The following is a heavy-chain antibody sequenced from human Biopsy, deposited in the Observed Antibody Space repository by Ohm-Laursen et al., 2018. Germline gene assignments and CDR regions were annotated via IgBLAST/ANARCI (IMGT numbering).Heavy chain of an antibody. V-gene: IGHV4-4*09. CDR3: ARMDCSGGSCHYYSYGMDV. D-gene: IGHD2-15*01. CDR2: IHHSGST. J-gene: IGHJ6*02. Sequence: SDTLSLTCTVSGVSITAYYWSWIRQPPGKGLECIGNIHHSGSTNYNPSLTRRLTISVDTSKNKFSLKLSSVTAADTAVYYCARMDCSGGSCHYYSYGMDVWGQGTTVTVSS. CDR1: GVSITAYY.